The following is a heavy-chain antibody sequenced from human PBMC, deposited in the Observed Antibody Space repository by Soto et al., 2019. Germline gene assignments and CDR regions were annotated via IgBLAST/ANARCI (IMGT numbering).Heavy chain of an antibody. CDR3: VRPAGGASIPGDDY. D-gene: IGHD2-2*01. CDR2: MNPYTCET. V-gene: IGHV1-8*01. J-gene: IGHJ4*02. CDR1: GYTFDAFD. Sequence: QVQLVQPGAEVRKPWASVRVSCKASGYTFDAFDIHWVRQATGQGLELMGWMNPYTCETAYKQTFRGRLSMTRDTSLSTAYREWTSLTSDDSVIFLCVRPAGGASIPGDDYWGQGTLVTVSS.